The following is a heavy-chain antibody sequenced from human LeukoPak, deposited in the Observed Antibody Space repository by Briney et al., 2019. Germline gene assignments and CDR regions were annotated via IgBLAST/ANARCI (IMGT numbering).Heavy chain of an antibody. Sequence: RRASVNVSCKASGYTFTGYYMHWVRQAPGQGLEWMGRINPNNGATNYAQKLQGRVTITGDTSISTAYMELSSLRSDDTAVYYCTRESGSYHGNDYWGQGTLVTVSS. D-gene: IGHD1-26*01. CDR1: GYTFTGYY. CDR2: INPNNGAT. V-gene: IGHV1-2*06. J-gene: IGHJ4*02. CDR3: TRESGSYHGNDY.